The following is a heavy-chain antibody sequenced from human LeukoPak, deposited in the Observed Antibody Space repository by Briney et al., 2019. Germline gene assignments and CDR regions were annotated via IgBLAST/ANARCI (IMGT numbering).Heavy chain of an antibody. CDR2: IFYTGRV. Sequence: SETLSLTCTVSGGSISSGVYYWSWIRQHPGKGLEWMGYIFYTGRVSYNPSLKSRITISVDSTRNHFSLEVSSVTAADTAVYYCARDLGYYGSGSYLGAFDIWGQGTMVTVSS. J-gene: IGHJ3*02. V-gene: IGHV4-31*03. D-gene: IGHD3-10*01. CDR3: ARDLGYYGSGSYLGAFDI. CDR1: GGSISSGVYY.